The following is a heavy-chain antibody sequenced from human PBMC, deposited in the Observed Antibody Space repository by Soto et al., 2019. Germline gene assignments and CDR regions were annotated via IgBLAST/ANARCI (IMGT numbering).Heavy chain of an antibody. Sequence: GGSLRLSCAASGFTFSSYGMHWVRQAPGKGLEWVAVIWYDGSNKYYADSVKGRFTISRDNSKNTLYLQMNSLRAEDTAVYYCARDIALGSSVASSPLNWYFDLWGRGTLVTVSS. J-gene: IGHJ2*01. D-gene: IGHD6-6*01. CDR1: GFTFSSYG. CDR3: ARDIALGSSVASSPLNWYFDL. CDR2: IWYDGSNK. V-gene: IGHV3-33*08.